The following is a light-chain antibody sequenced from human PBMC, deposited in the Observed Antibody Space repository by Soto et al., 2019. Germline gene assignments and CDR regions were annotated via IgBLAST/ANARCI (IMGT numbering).Light chain of an antibody. CDR1: QSISIN. V-gene: IGKV3-15*01. Sequence: EIVMTQSPATLSVSPGERATLSCRASQSISINLAWYQQKPGQVPRLLIYGASTGATGLPARFSGSGSGTEFTLTISSLQTEDFAVYYCQQYNNWPHTFGQGTKMEIK. CDR3: QQYNNWPHT. CDR2: GAS. J-gene: IGKJ2*01.